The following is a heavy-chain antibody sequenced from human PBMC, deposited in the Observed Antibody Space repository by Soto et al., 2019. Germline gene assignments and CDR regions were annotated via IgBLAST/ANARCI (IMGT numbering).Heavy chain of an antibody. D-gene: IGHD6-13*01. V-gene: IGHV5-51*01. CDR1: GYSFTIYW. CDR2: IYPGDSDT. J-gene: IGHJ6*02. CDR3: ARXDSSSWSSPYYYYGMDV. Sequence: PGESMKISCKGSGYSFTIYWIGWVRQMPGKGLEWMGIIYPGDSDTRYSPSFQGQVTISADKSISTAYLQWSSLKASDTAMYYCARXDSSSWSSPYYYYGMDVWGQGTTVTVSS.